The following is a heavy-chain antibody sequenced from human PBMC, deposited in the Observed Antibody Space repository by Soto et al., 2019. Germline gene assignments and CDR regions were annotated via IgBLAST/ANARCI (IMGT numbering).Heavy chain of an antibody. CDR2: IDEDGSET. CDR3: TRGLYRTTY. V-gene: IGHV3-7*03. CDR1: GFTFRSYW. D-gene: IGHD2-8*01. J-gene: IGHJ4*02. Sequence: QAGGSLRLSCAASGFTFRSYWMKWVRQAPGKGLEWVANIDEDGSETYYADSVTGRFTISRDNAKNSLFLQMNSLRAEDTALYYCTRGLYRTTYWGQGALVTVSS.